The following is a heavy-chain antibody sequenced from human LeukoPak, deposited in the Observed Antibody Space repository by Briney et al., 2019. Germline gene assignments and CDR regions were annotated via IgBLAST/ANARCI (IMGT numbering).Heavy chain of an antibody. D-gene: IGHD3-3*01. CDR1: GYTFTNYG. V-gene: IGHV1-18*01. Sequence: GASVKVSCKASGYTFTNYGISWVRQAPRQGLEWMGWISIYNGNTDYAQKLRGRVTMTTDTPTSTAYMELRSLRSDGTAVYYCARITYDFWSGYYMPDDPWGQGTLVTVSS. J-gene: IGHJ5*02. CDR2: ISIYNGNT. CDR3: ARITYDFWSGYYMPDDP.